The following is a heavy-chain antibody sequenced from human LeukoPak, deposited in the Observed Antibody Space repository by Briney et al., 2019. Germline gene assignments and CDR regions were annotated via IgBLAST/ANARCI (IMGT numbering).Heavy chain of an antibody. Sequence: GESLQISCKGSGYSFTSYWIGWVRQMPGKGLEWMGIIYPGDSDTRYSPSFQGQVTISADKSTSTAYLQWSSLKASDTAMYYCALAVRFRCSGGSCYFNWFDPWGQGTLVTVSS. D-gene: IGHD2-15*01. J-gene: IGHJ5*02. CDR1: GYSFTSYW. CDR2: IYPGDSDT. CDR3: ALAVRFRCSGGSCYFNWFDP. V-gene: IGHV5-51*01.